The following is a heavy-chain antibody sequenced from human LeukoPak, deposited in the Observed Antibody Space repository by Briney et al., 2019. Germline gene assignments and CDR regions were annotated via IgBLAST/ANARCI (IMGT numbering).Heavy chain of an antibody. D-gene: IGHD3-10*01. CDR1: GFTFSSYA. V-gene: IGHV3-23*01. CDR2: ISGSGGST. Sequence: GALRLSCAASGFTFSSYAMSWVRQAPGKGLEWVSAISGSGGSTYYADSVKGRFTISRDNSKNTLYLQMNSLRAEDTAVYYCAKDGSGSYYTSFDYWGQGTLVTVSS. J-gene: IGHJ4*02. CDR3: AKDGSGSYYTSFDY.